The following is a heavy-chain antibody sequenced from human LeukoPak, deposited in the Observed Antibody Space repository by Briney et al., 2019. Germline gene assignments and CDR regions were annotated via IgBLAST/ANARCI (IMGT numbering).Heavy chain of an antibody. V-gene: IGHV4-39*07. Sequence: SETLSLTCTVSGDSISSSSSYWGWIRQPPGKGLEWIGSIYYSGSTYYNPSLKSRVTISVDTSKNQFSLKLSSVTAADTAVYYCARFSGSFGAFDIWGQGTMVTVSS. CDR2: IYYSGST. CDR1: GDSISSSSSY. CDR3: ARFSGSFGAFDI. J-gene: IGHJ3*02. D-gene: IGHD1-26*01.